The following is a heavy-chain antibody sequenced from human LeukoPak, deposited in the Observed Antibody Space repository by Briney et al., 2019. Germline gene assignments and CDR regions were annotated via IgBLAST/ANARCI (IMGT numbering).Heavy chain of an antibody. CDR1: GFTVSSNY. D-gene: IGHD6-13*01. V-gene: IGHV3-53*01. J-gene: IGHJ4*02. CDR2: IYSGGST. CDR3: AKGSEAAAGTMFDY. Sequence: GGSLRLSCAASGFTVSSNYMSWVRQAPGKGLEWVSVIYSGGSTYYADSVKGRFTISRDNSKNTLYLQMNSLRAEDTAVYYCAKGSEAAAGTMFDYWGQGTLVTVSS.